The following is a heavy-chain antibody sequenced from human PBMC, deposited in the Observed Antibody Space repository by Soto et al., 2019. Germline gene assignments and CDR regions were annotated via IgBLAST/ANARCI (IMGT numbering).Heavy chain of an antibody. J-gene: IGHJ6*02. CDR1: GYSFTSYW. CDR2: IYPGDSDT. Sequence: GESLKISCKGSGYSFTSYWIGWVRQMPGKGLEWMGIIYPGDSDTRYSPSVQSQGTISADKSISTAYLQWCSLKASDTAMYYWARIKGRMTTVTTYYYGMDVWGQGTTVTVSS. V-gene: IGHV5-51*01. D-gene: IGHD4-17*01. CDR3: ARIKGRMTTVTTYYYGMDV.